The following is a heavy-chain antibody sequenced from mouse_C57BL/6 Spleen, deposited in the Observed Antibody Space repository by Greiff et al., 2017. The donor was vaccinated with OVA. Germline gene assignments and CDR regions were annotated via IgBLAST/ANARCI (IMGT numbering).Heavy chain of an antibody. J-gene: IGHJ4*01. CDR2: IYPGDGDT. Sequence: VQRVESGAELVKPGASVKISCKASGYAFSSYWMNWVKQRPGKGLEWIGQIYPGDGDTNYNGKFKGKATLTADKSSSTAYMQLSSLTSEDSAVYFCARFEYSPSGDWGKGTSVTVSS. D-gene: IGHD3-1*01. V-gene: IGHV1-80*01. CDR3: ARFEYSPSGD. CDR1: GYAFSSYW.